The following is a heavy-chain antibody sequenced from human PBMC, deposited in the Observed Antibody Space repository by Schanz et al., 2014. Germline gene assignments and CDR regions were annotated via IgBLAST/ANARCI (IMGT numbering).Heavy chain of an antibody. V-gene: IGHV1-2*06. D-gene: IGHD1-26*01. CDR2: IHPNTGGA. CDR3: ARDRAGASYYFNY. CDR1: GYRFIGYY. Sequence: QVLLVQSGAEVKKPGASVKVSCKASGYRFIGYYVHWVRQAPGQGLEWMGRIHPNTGGAISAQRFQERVTLTSDTSITTAYMELSGLTSDDTAVYYCARDRAGASYYFNYWGQGTLLTVSS. J-gene: IGHJ4*02.